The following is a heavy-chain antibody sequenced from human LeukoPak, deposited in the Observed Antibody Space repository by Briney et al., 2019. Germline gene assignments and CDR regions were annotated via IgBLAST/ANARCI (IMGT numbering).Heavy chain of an antibody. D-gene: IGHD3-22*01. CDR3: ARWLHYYDSSGYRGDFDY. Sequence: SETLSLTCTVSGGSISSYYWSWIRQPPGKGLEWIGYIYYSGSTNYNPSLKSRVTISVDTSKNQFSLKLSSVTAADTAVYYCARWLHYYDSSGYRGDFDYWGQGTLVTVSS. CDR2: IYYSGST. CDR1: GGSISSYY. J-gene: IGHJ4*02. V-gene: IGHV4-59*08.